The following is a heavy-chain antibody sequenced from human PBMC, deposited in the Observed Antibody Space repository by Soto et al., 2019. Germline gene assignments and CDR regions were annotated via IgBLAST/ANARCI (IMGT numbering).Heavy chain of an antibody. CDR2: IRSKAYGGTT. Sequence: GGSLRLSCTASGFTFGDYAMSWVRQAPGKGLEWVGFIRSKAYGGTTEYAASVKGRFTISRDDSKSIAYLQMNSLKTEDTAVYYCTRSIVYQLLVGAFDIWGQGAMVTVSS. CDR1: GFTFGDYA. J-gene: IGHJ3*02. CDR3: TRSIVYQLLVGAFDI. D-gene: IGHD2-2*01. V-gene: IGHV3-49*04.